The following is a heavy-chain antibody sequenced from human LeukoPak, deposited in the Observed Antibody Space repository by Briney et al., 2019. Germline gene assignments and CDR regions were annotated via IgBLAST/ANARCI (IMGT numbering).Heavy chain of an antibody. D-gene: IGHD4-17*01. J-gene: IGHJ5*02. Sequence: GASVKVSCKASGYTFTSYYMHWVRQAPGQGLEWMGIINPSGGSTRYAQKFQGRVTMTRDTSTSTVYMELSSLRSEDTAVYYCARDGYGDPLLGPWGQGTLVTVSS. CDR1: GYTFTSYY. CDR3: ARDGYGDPLLGP. V-gene: IGHV1-46*01. CDR2: INPSGGST.